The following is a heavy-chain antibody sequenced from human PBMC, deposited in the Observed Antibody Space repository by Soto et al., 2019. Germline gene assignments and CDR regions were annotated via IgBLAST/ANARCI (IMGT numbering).Heavy chain of an antibody. CDR1: GYTFTSYG. CDR3: ARGLSSGSYVWFDP. D-gene: IGHD3-10*01. V-gene: IGHV1-18*01. CDR2: ISAYNGNT. J-gene: IGHJ5*02. Sequence: ASVKVSCNASGYTFTSYGISWVRPAPGQGLEWMGWISAYNGNTNYAQKLQGRVTMTTDTSTSTAYMELRSLRSDDTAVYYCARGLSSGSYVWFDPWGQGTLVTVPQ.